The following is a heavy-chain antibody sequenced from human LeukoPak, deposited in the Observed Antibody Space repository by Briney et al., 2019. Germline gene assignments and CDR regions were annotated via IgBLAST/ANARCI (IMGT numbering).Heavy chain of an antibody. V-gene: IGHV4-39*01. CDR1: GGSISSSSYY. D-gene: IGHD2-8*01. CDR3: ARRNGGGPSDAFDI. J-gene: IGHJ3*02. CDR2: IYYSGST. Sequence: PSETLSLTCTVSGGSISSSSYYWGWIRQPPGKGLEWIGSIYYSGSTYYNPSLESRVTISVDTSKNQFSLKLSSVTAADTAVYYCARRNGGGPSDAFDIWGQGTMVTVSS.